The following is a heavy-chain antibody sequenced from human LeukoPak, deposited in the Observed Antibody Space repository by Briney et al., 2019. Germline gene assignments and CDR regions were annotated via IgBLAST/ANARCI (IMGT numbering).Heavy chain of an antibody. CDR1: GGSISSYY. J-gene: IGHJ4*02. Sequence: SETLSLTCTVSGGSISSYYWSWIRQPPGKGLEWIGYIYYSGSTNYNPSLKSRVTISVDTSRNQFSLKLSSVTAADTAVYYCARDAAAAGFDYWGQGTLVTVSS. CDR2: IYYSGST. D-gene: IGHD6-13*01. CDR3: ARDAAAAGFDY. V-gene: IGHV4-59*01.